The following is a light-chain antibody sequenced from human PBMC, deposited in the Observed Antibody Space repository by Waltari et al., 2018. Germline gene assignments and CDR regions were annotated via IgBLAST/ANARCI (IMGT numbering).Light chain of an antibody. CDR2: EVS. J-gene: IGLJ2*01. CDR3: NSYTGSSSLDGSVV. Sequence: QSALTQPASVSGSPGQSITIPCTGTTTDVGAYNYVSWFQQHPGKAPKLILYEVSNRPSGVSNRFSGSKSGNTASLTISGLQAEDEADYYCNSYTGSSSLDGSVVFGGGTKVTVL. CDR1: TTDVGAYNY. V-gene: IGLV2-14*01.